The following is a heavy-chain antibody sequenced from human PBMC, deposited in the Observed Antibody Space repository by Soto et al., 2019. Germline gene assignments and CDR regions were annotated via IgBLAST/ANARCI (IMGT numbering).Heavy chain of an antibody. CDR1: GFTFSSYA. V-gene: IGHV3-23*01. CDR2: ISGNGGSP. Sequence: PGGSLRLSCAASGFTFSSYAMSWVRQAPGKGLECVSVISGNGGSPYYADSVKGRFAISRDNSKNTLYLQMNSLRAEDSAIYYCAKELARGYGMDVWGQGTTVTVS. J-gene: IGHJ6*02. CDR3: AKELARGYGMDV. D-gene: IGHD1-1*01.